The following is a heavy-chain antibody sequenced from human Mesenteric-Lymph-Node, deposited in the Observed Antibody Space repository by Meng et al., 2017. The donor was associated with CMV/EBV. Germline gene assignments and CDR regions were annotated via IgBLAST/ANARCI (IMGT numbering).Heavy chain of an antibody. J-gene: IGHJ6*02. CDR1: GFTFSIYR. CDR2: ISYDGSNK. Sequence: GGSLRLSCAASGFTFSIYRMSWVRQAPGKGLEWVAVISYDGSNKYYADSVKGRFTISRDNSKNTLYLQMNSLRAEDTAVYYCARDPIAAAGKYYYGMDVWGQGTTVTVSS. V-gene: IGHV3-30-3*01. D-gene: IGHD6-13*01. CDR3: ARDPIAAAGKYYYGMDV.